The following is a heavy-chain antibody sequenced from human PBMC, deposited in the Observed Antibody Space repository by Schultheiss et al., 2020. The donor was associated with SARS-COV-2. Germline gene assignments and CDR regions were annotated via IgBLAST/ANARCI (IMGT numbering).Heavy chain of an antibody. J-gene: IGHJ4*02. V-gene: IGHV3-48*03. Sequence: GGSLRLSCAASGFTFRSYEMNWVRQAPGKGLEWVSYISRSGSTKYYADSVKGRFTISRDNAKNSLDLQMNSLRVDDTAVYYCVKEGDEMGTSWGQGTLVTVSS. CDR3: VKEGDEMGTS. CDR2: ISRSGSTK. D-gene: IGHD5-24*01. CDR1: GFTFRSYE.